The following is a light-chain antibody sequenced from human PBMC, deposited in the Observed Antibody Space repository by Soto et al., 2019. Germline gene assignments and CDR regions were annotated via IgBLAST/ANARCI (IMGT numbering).Light chain of an antibody. J-gene: IGLJ1*01. CDR3: SSYISSSTLV. CDR1: SSDVGGYNH. Sequence: QYVLTQPASVSGSPGQSITISCTGTSSDVGGYNHVSWYQQHPGKAPKLMIYDVSNRPSGVSNRFSGSKSGNTASLTISGLQAEDEADYYCSSYISSSTLVFGAGTKLTVL. CDR2: DVS. V-gene: IGLV2-14*01.